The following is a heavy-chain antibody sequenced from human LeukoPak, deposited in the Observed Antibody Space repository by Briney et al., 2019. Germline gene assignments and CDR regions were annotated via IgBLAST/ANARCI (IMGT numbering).Heavy chain of an antibody. V-gene: IGHV3-15*01. CDR2: IKRKTDGGTT. D-gene: IGHD5-12*01. CDR3: TTDTSSGYVIG. Sequence: GGSLRLSCAASGFTLSNALVSWVRQAPGKGLEWVGRIKRKTDGGTTDYAAPVKGRFTISRDDSKNTLYLQMNTLKTEDTAVYYCTTDTSSGYVIGWGQGTLVTVSS. CDR1: GFTLSNAL. J-gene: IGHJ4*02.